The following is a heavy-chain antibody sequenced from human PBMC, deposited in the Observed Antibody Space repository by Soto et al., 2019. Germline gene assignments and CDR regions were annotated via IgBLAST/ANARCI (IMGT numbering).Heavy chain of an antibody. Sequence: PGGSLRLSCAGSGFTFSNYAMTWVRQAPGKGLEWVSSISSSSYIYYADSVKGRFTISRDNAKNSLYLQMNSLRAEDTAVYYCARDRSVAGTHDAFDIWGQGTMVTVSS. V-gene: IGHV3-21*01. CDR2: ISSSSYI. J-gene: IGHJ3*02. D-gene: IGHD6-19*01. CDR3: ARDRSVAGTHDAFDI. CDR1: GFTFSNYA.